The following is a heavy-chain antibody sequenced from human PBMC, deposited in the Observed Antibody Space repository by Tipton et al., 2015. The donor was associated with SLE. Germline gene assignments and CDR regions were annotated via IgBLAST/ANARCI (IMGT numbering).Heavy chain of an antibody. Sequence: TLSLTCTVSGGSISSSSYYWGWIRQPPGKGLEWIGSIYYSGSTYYNPSLKSRVTISVDTSKNQFSLKLSSVTAADTAVYYCARDYSSSWYYYYGMDVWGQGTTVTVSS. CDR2: IYYSGST. V-gene: IGHV4-39*07. J-gene: IGHJ6*02. CDR1: GGSISSSSYY. D-gene: IGHD6-13*01. CDR3: ARDYSSSWYYYYGMDV.